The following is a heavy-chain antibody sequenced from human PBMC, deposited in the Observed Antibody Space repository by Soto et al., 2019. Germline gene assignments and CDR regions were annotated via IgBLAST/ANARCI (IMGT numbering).Heavy chain of an antibody. CDR2: ISSSSSYI. J-gene: IGHJ5*02. CDR3: ARDLAVAGNLGWFDP. Sequence: GGSLSLSCAASGFTFSSYSINWVRQAPGKGLEWVSSISSSSSYIYYADSVKGRFTISRDNAKNSLYLQMNSLRAEDTAVYYCARDLAVAGNLGWFDPWGQGTLVTVS. D-gene: IGHD6-19*01. CDR1: GFTFSSYS. V-gene: IGHV3-21*01.